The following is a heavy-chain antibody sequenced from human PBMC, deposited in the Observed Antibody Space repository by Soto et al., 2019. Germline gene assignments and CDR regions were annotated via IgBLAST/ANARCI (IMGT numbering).Heavy chain of an antibody. CDR1: GLTFSTYY. D-gene: IGHD5-12*01. V-gene: IGHV1-46*03. CDR3: ARGREYSGSDFLDF. CDR2: INPKADGT. Sequence: GASVKVSCKTSGLTFSTYYLHWVRQAPGQGLEWMAMINPKADGTEYAQKFQGRATLARDTSTNTVYMDLSSLRSEDTAVYYCARGREYSGSDFLDFWGQGPQVTVSS. J-gene: IGHJ4*02.